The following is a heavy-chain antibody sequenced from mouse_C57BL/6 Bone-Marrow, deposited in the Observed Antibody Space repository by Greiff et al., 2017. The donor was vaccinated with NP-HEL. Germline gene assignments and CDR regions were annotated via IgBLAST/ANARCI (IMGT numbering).Heavy chain of an antibody. CDR3: ARWNYGSSYYYFDD. CDR2: IDPANGNT. J-gene: IGHJ2*01. V-gene: IGHV14-3*01. CDR1: GFNIKNTY. D-gene: IGHD1-1*01. Sequence: EVQLQQSVAELVRPGASVKLSCTASGFNIKNTYMHWVKQRPEQGLEWVGSIDPANGNTNYAPKFQGKATIPAATYSNTAYLQLSSLTSEDTAIYYCARWNYGSSYYYFDDWGHGTTLTVSS.